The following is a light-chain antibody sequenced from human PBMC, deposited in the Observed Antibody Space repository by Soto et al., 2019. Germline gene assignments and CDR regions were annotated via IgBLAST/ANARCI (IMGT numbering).Light chain of an antibody. V-gene: IGKV3-20*01. CDR2: GAS. CDR1: QFINTNY. Sequence: EIVLTQSPATLSLSPGERATLSCRASQFINTNYIAWYQQKPGQAPKLLIHGASSRATDIPDRFSGSGSGTDYTLTITRLEPEDFAVYYCQQYDGLLTFGGGTKVEIK. CDR3: QQYDGLLT. J-gene: IGKJ4*01.